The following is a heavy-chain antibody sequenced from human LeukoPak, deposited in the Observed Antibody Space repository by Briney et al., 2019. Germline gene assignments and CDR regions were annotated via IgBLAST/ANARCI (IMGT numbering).Heavy chain of an antibody. D-gene: IGHD2-2*01. V-gene: IGHV4-61*02. CDR2: IYTSRST. CDR1: GGSISSGSYY. J-gene: IGHJ6*03. Sequence: SQTLSLTCTVSGGSISSGSYYWSWIRQPAGKGLEWIGRIYTSRSTNYNPSLKSRVTISVDTSKNQFSLKLSSVTAADTAVYYCARDSDIVVVPAAVAARETGYMDVWGKGTTVTVSS. CDR3: ARDSDIVVVPAAVAARETGYMDV.